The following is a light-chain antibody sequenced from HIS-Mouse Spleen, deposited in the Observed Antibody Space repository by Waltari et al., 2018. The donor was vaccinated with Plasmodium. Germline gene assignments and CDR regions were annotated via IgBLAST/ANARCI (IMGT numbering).Light chain of an antibody. V-gene: IGKV1-5*03. CDR2: KAS. CDR3: QQYNSYSRT. CDR1: QSISSW. J-gene: IGKJ1*01. Sequence: DIQMTQSPSTLSASVGDRVTITCRASQSISSWLAWYQQKPGKAPKLLIYKASSLESGVPSRFSGSRSGTEVTLTISSLQPDDFATYYCQQYNSYSRTFGQGTKVEIK.